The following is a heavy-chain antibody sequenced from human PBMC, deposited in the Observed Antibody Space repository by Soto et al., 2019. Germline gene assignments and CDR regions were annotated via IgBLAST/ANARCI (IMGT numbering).Heavy chain of an antibody. CDR2: IIPILGIA. V-gene: IGHV1-69*02. Sequence: ASVKVSCKASGGTFSSYTISWVRQAPGQGLEWMGRIIPILGIANYAQKFQGRVTITADKSTSTAYMELSSLRSEDTAVYYCARGVYCGGDCYSRYFDLWGLGTLVTVSS. J-gene: IGHJ2*01. CDR3: ARGVYCGGDCYSRYFDL. D-gene: IGHD2-21*02. CDR1: GGTFSSYT.